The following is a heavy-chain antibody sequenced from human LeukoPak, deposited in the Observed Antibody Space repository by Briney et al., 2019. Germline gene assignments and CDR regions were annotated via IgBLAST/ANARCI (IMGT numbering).Heavy chain of an antibody. CDR1: GDSVSRDSIA. CDR2: TYYRSKWYN. J-gene: IGHJ4*02. V-gene: IGHV6-1*01. D-gene: IGHD5-24*01. Sequence: SQSLSLTCAISGDSVSRDSIAWNWIRQSPSRGLEWLGRTYYRSKWYNDYAVSVKSRITINPDTSKNQFSLQLNSVTPEDTAVYYCTRGLGWPYFDYWGQGTLVTVSS. CDR3: TRGLGWPYFDY.